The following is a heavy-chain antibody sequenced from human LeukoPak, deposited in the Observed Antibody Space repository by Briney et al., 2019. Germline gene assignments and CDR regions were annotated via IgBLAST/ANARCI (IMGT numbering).Heavy chain of an antibody. D-gene: IGHD1-26*01. CDR3: ARDMAVVGALDY. V-gene: IGHV1-8*03. Sequence: ASVKVSCKASGYTFTSYDINWVRQATGQGLEWMGWMNPNSGNTGYAQKFQGRVTITRNTSISTAYMELRSLRSDDTAVYYCARDMAVVGALDYWGQGTLVTVSS. J-gene: IGHJ4*02. CDR1: GYTFTSYD. CDR2: MNPNSGNT.